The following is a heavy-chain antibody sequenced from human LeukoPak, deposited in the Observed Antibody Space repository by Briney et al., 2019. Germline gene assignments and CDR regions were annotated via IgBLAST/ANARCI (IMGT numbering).Heavy chain of an antibody. J-gene: IGHJ5*02. CDR1: GYTFSNYG. CDR3: ARDFAWGSGGAPIDDNWLDP. CDR2: ISGHSGNT. Sequence: ASVKVSCKASGYTFSNYGITWVRQAPGHGLEWMGWISGHSGNTKYAQEFQDRATMTTDTSPSTAYMELRSLRFDDTAVYYCARDFAWGSGGAPIDDNWLDPWGQGILVTVSS. D-gene: IGHD7-27*01. V-gene: IGHV1-18*01.